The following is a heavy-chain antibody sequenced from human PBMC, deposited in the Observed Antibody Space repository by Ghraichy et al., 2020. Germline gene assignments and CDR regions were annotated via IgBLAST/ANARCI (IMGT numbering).Heavy chain of an antibody. J-gene: IGHJ4*02. CDR3: AKDQFEWCGGYFCGYFDY. Sequence: GGSLRLSCAASGFTFSSYAMSWVRQAPGKGLEWVSAISGSGGSTYYADSVKGRFTISRDNSKNTLYLQMNSLRAEDTAVYYCAKDQFEWCGGYFCGYFDYWGQGTLVTVSS. CDR1: GFTFSSYA. V-gene: IGHV3-23*01. CDR2: ISGSGGST. D-gene: IGHD3-22*01.